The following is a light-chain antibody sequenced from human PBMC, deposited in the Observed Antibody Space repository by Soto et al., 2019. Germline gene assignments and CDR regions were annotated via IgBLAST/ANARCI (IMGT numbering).Light chain of an antibody. Sequence: ALTQPASVSGSPGQSITISCTGTSSDVGSYDLVSWFQQHPGKAPKLMIYEGSKRPSGVSSRFSGSRSGNTASLTISGLQAEDEADYYCCSYAGSSTYYVFGAGTKVTVL. J-gene: IGLJ1*01. V-gene: IGLV2-23*01. CDR3: CSYAGSSTYYV. CDR2: EGS. CDR1: SSDVGSYDL.